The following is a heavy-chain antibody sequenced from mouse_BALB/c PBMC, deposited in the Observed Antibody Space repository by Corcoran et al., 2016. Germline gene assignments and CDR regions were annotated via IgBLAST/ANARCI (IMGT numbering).Heavy chain of an antibody. D-gene: IGHD6-1*01. CDR1: GYTFTHYG. CDR3: AREPYAMDY. CDR2: INTYTGEP. Sequence: QIQLVQSGPELKKPGETVKISCKASGYTFTHYGMNWVKQAPGKGLKWMGWINTYTGEPTYADDFKGRVAFSLETSASTAYLQINNLKNEDTATYFCAREPYAMDYWGQGTSVTVSS. J-gene: IGHJ4*01. V-gene: IGHV9-3-1*01.